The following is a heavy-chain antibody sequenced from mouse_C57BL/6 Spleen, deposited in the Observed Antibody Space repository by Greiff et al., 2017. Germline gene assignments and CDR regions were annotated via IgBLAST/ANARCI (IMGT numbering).Heavy chain of an antibody. CDR1: GYTFTSYW. CDR3: AKPQRGRYFDV. CDR2: IDPSDSET. V-gene: IGHV1-52*01. Sequence: QVQLQQPGAELVRPGSSVKLSCKASGYTFTSYWMHWVKQRPIQGLEWIGNIDPSDSETHYNQKFKDKATLTVDKSSSTAYMQLSSLTSEDSAVYYCAKPQRGRYFDVWGTGTTVTVSS. J-gene: IGHJ1*03.